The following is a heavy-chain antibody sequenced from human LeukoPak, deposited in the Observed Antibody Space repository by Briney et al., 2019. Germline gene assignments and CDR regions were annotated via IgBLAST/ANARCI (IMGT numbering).Heavy chain of an antibody. D-gene: IGHD3-10*01. J-gene: IGHJ6*03. V-gene: IGHV3-7*01. CDR3: ARMSPMVRGVIMIDYYYMDV. CDR1: GFTFSSYW. Sequence: GGSLRLSCAASGFTFSSYWMSWVRQAPGKGLEWVANIKQDGSEKYYVDSVKGRFTISRDNAKNSLYLQMNSLRAEDTAVYYCARMSPMVRGVIMIDYYYMDVWGKGTTVTISS. CDR2: IKQDGSEK.